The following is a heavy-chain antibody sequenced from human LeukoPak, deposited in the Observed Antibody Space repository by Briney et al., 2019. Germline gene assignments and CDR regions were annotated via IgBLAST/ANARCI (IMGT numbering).Heavy chain of an antibody. CDR2: ISYDGSNK. CDR3: AKDWGIAVAGIDY. V-gene: IGHV3-30*18. Sequence: PGRSLRLSCAASGFTFSSYGMHWVRQAPGKGLEWVAVISYDGSNKYYADSVKGRFTISRDNSKNTLYLQMNSLRAEDTAVYYCAKDWGIAVAGIDYWGQGTLVTVSS. J-gene: IGHJ4*02. CDR1: GFTFSSYG. D-gene: IGHD6-19*01.